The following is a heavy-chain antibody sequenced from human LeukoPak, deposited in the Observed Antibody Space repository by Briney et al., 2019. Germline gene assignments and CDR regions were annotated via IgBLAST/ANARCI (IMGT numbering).Heavy chain of an antibody. Sequence: GGSLRLSCAASGFTFSSYAMHWVRQAPGKGLEWVAVISYDGSNKYYADSVKGRFTISRDNSKNTLYLQMNSLGAEDTAVYYCGCDQPFDYWGQGTLVTVSS. D-gene: IGHD2-2*01. J-gene: IGHJ4*02. CDR3: GCDQPFDY. V-gene: IGHV3-30-3*01. CDR2: ISYDGSNK. CDR1: GFTFSSYA.